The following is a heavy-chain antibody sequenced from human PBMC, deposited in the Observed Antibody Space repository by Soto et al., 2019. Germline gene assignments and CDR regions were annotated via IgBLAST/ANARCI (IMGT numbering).Heavy chain of an antibody. CDR1: GFTFSSYG. CDR2: ISYDGSNK. CDR3: ARDPQQVVMSQYYDY. Sequence: PGGSLRLSCAASGFTFSSYGMHWVRQAPGKGLEWVAVISYDGSNKYYADSVKGRFTISRDNSKNTLYLQMNSLRAEDTAVYYCARDPQQVVMSQYYDYWGQGTLVAVSS. D-gene: IGHD6-6*01. J-gene: IGHJ4*02. V-gene: IGHV3-30*03.